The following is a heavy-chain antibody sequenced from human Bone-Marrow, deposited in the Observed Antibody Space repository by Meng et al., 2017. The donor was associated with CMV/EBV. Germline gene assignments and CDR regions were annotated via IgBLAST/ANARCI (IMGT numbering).Heavy chain of an antibody. CDR3: AKDPQAHYDFWSGTPFDY. J-gene: IGHJ4*02. V-gene: IGHV3-30*02. CDR2: IRYDGSNK. D-gene: IGHD3-3*01. CDR1: TFSNYG. Sequence: TFSNYGMHWVRQAPGKGLEWVALIRYDGSNKYYADSVKGRFIISRDNSKNTLYLQMNSLRVEDTAVYYCAKDPQAHYDFWSGTPFDYWGQGTLVTVSS.